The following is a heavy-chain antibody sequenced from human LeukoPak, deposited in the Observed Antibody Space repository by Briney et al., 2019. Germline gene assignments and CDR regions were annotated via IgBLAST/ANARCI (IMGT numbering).Heavy chain of an antibody. V-gene: IGHV1-69*04. Sequence: EASVKVSCKASGGTFSSYAISWVRQAPGQGLEWMGRIIPILGIANYAQKFQGRVTITADKSTSTAYMELSSLRSEDTAVYYCASLVAATTDFDYWGQGTLVTASS. D-gene: IGHD2-15*01. CDR1: GGTFSSYA. CDR2: IIPILGIA. J-gene: IGHJ4*02. CDR3: ASLVAATTDFDY.